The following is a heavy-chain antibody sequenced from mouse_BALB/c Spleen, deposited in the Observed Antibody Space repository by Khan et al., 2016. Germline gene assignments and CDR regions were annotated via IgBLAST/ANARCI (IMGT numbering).Heavy chain of an antibody. Sequence: QVQLKQSGAELMKPGASVKISCKATGYTFSSYWIEWVKQRPGHGLEWIGEILPGSGSTNYNEKFKGKATFTADTSSNTAYMQLSSLTSEDSAVYYWGRLRQLGLRDYFDYGGQGTTLTVSS. CDR2: ILPGSGST. V-gene: IGHV1-9*01. CDR1: GYTFSSYW. D-gene: IGHD3-2*01. CDR3: GRLRQLGLRDYFDY. J-gene: IGHJ2*01.